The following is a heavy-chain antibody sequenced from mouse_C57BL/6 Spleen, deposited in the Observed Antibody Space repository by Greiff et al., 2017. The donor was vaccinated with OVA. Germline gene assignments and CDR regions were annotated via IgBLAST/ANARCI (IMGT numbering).Heavy chain of an antibody. Sequence: VKLMESGAELARPGASVKLSCKASGYTFTSYGISWVKQRTGQGLEWIGEIYPRSGNTYYNEKFKGKATLTADKSSSTAYMELRSLTSEDSAVYFCARRYDGYYFDYWGQGTTLTVSS. CDR2: IYPRSGNT. J-gene: IGHJ2*01. CDR1: GYTFTSYG. D-gene: IGHD2-3*01. V-gene: IGHV1-81*01. CDR3: ARRYDGYYFDY.